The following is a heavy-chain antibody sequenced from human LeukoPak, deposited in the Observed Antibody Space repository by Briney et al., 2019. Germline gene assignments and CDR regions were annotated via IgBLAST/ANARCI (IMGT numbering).Heavy chain of an antibody. CDR2: IYYSGST. J-gene: IGHJ2*01. V-gene: IGHV4-59*12. Sequence: SETLSLTCAVYGGSFSGYYWSWIRQPPGKGLEWIGYIYYSGSTNYKPSLKSRVTMSVDTSKNQFSLKLSSVTAADTAVYYCARVSSSWYQDWYFDLWGRGTLVTVSS. D-gene: IGHD6-13*01. CDR1: GGSFSGYY. CDR3: ARVSSSWYQDWYFDL.